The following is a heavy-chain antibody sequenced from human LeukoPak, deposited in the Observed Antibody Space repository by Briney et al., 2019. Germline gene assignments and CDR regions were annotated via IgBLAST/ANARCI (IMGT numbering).Heavy chain of an antibody. J-gene: IGHJ6*03. D-gene: IGHD3-10*01. CDR1: GGSFSGYY. CDR3: ARNARVRGVIITRYYYMDV. CDR2: INHSGST. V-gene: IGHV4-34*01. Sequence: SETLSLTCAVYGGSFSGYYWSWIRQPPGKGLEWIGEINHSGSTNYNPSLKSRVTISVDTSKNQFSLKLSSVTAADTAVYYCARNARVRGVIITRYYYMDVWGKGTTVTISS.